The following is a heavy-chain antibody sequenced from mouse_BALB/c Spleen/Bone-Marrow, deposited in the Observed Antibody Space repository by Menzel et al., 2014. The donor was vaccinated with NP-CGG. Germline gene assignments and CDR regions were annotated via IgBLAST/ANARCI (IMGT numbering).Heavy chain of an antibody. CDR2: IRSRSHNYAT. V-gene: IGHV10-1*02. CDR3: VRDWDFDY. D-gene: IGHD4-1*01. CDR1: GFTFNTYA. Sequence: EVHLVESGGGLVQPKGSLKLSCAASGFTFNTYAMNWVRQAPGKGLEWVARIRSRSHNYATFYADSVKDRFTISRDDSQSMLCLQXXXLKTEDTAMYYCVRDWDFDYWGQGTTLAVSS. J-gene: IGHJ2*01.